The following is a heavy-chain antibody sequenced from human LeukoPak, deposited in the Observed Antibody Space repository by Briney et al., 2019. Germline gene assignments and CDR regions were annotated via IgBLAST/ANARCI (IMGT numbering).Heavy chain of an antibody. CDR2: INPNSGGT. D-gene: IGHD5-12*01. Sequence: ASVKVSCKASGYTFTGYYMHWVRQAPGQGLEWMGRINPNSGGTNYAQKFQGRVTMTRDTSISSAYMELSRLRSDDTAVYYCAREYRMATLIPFGYWGQGTLVTVSS. J-gene: IGHJ4*02. V-gene: IGHV1-2*06. CDR1: GYTFTGYY. CDR3: AREYRMATLIPFGY.